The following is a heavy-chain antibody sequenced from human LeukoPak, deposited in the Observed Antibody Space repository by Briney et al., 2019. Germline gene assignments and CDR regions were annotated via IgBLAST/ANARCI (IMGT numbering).Heavy chain of an antibody. CDR1: GFSLSTSGMS. V-gene: IGHV2-70*11. CDR3: ARIRDIRYYYGLDV. Sequence: SGPALVKPTQTLTLTCTFPGFSLSTSGMSVSWIRQPPGKALEWLARIDWDDDKYYSTSLKTRLTISKDTSKNQVVLTMTNMDPVDTATYYCARIRDIRYYYGLDVWGQGTTVTVSS. CDR2: IDWDDDK. D-gene: IGHD3-9*01. J-gene: IGHJ6*02.